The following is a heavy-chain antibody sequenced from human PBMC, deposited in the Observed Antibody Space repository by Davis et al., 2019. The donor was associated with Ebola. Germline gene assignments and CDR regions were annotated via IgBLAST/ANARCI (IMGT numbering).Heavy chain of an antibody. CDR2: IRYDGSNK. CDR1: GFTFSSYG. Sequence: GESLKISCAASGFTFSSYGMHWVRQAPGKGLEWVAFIRYDGSNKYYVDSVKGRFTISRDNSKNTLYLQMNSLRAEDTAVYYCAKDGAGYYDFWSGYTTRGDYMDVWGKGTTVTVSS. D-gene: IGHD3-3*01. J-gene: IGHJ6*03. CDR3: AKDGAGYYDFWSGYTTRGDYMDV. V-gene: IGHV3-30*02.